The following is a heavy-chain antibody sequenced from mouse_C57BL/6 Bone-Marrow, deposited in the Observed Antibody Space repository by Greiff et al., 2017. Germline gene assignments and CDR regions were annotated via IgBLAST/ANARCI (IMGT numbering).Heavy chain of an antibody. J-gene: IGHJ3*01. CDR3: ARSGPFAY. V-gene: IGHV1-52*01. D-gene: IGHD3-1*01. CDR1: GYTFTSYL. Sequence: QQSCKASGYTFTSYLMHWVKQRPIQGLEWIGNIDPSDSETHYNQKFKDKATLTVDKSSSTAYMQLSSLTSEDSAVYYCARSGPFAYWGQGTLVTVSA. CDR2: IDPSDSET.